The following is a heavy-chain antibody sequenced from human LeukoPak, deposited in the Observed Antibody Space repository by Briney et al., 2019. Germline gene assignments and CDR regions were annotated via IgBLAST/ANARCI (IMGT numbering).Heavy chain of an antibody. D-gene: IGHD4-17*01. CDR2: IYSNGNT. V-gene: IGHV4-39*07. Sequence: SETLSLTCAVSGGSISSSGHYWGWLRQSPEKGLDWIGRIYSNGNTYYNPSVKSRVTISVDTSKNQFSLKLTSVTAAETAVYYCARSATVTTGYFDYWGQGALFTVSS. J-gene: IGHJ4*02. CDR1: GGSISSSGHY. CDR3: ARSATVTTGYFDY.